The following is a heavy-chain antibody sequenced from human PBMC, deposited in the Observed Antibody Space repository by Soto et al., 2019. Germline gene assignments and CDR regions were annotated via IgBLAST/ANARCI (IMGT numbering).Heavy chain of an antibody. CDR3: ARTYNWFDL. CDR1: GDSISSGGYS. V-gene: IGHV4-30-2*01. CDR2: IYHSGNI. Sequence: SETLSLTCAVSGDSISSGGYSWSWIRQPPGKGLEWIGYIYHSGNIYYNPSLRSRVTISVDRSKNQFSLKLSSVTAADTAVYYCARTYNWFDLWGQGTLVTVSS. J-gene: IGHJ5*02.